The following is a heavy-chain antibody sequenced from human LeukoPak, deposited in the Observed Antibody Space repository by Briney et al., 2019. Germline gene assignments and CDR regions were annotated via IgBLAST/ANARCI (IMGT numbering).Heavy chain of an antibody. J-gene: IGHJ4*02. CDR2: VTPIFGTA. D-gene: IGHD3-10*01. V-gene: IGHV1-69*01. CDR1: GDTFDTHA. Sequence: SVKVSCKVSGDTFDTHAVSWVRQAPGQGPEWMGGVTPIFGTANYAQKFQGRVTITADESTNTAYMELNSLRSEDTAVYYCARCRTPYNNYYFDYWGQGTLVTVSS. CDR3: ARCRTPYNNYYFDY.